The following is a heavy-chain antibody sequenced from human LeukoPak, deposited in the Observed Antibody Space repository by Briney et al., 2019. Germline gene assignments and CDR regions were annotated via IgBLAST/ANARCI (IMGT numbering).Heavy chain of an antibody. CDR1: GFTFSSYW. Sequence: GGSLRLSCAASGFTFSSYWMSWVRQAPGKGLEWVANIKQDGSEKYYVDSVKGRFTISRDNAKNSLYLQMNSLRAEDTAVYYCARLVAVAGLSWYFDYWGQGALVTVSS. CDR3: ARLVAVAGLSWYFDY. D-gene: IGHD6-19*01. V-gene: IGHV3-7*05. CDR2: IKQDGSEK. J-gene: IGHJ4*02.